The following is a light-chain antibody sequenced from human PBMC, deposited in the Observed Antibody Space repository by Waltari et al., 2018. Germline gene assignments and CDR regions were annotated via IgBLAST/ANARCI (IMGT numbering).Light chain of an antibody. CDR3: QQCHTFPKA. CDR1: QSVSDW. Sequence: PSTLSASVGDRVTITCRASQSVSDWVAWYQQKPGKAPKLLIYKSSYLEDGVPSRFSGSASGTEFTFTIASLQADDFATYYCQQCHTFPKAFGQGTKVEV. CDR2: KSS. V-gene: IGKV1-5*03. J-gene: IGKJ1*01.